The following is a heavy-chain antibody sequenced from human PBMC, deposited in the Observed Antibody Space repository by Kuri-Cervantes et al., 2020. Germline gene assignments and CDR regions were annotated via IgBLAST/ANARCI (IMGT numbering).Heavy chain of an antibody. D-gene: IGHD1-1*01. J-gene: IGHJ4*02. V-gene: IGHV3-15*01. CDR1: GFTFSNFA. CDR2: IKSKTDGGTT. Sequence: GGSLRLSCTTSGFTFSNFAMSWVRQAPGKGLEWVGRIKSKTDGGTTDYAAPVKGRFTISRDDSKNTLYLQMNSLKTEDTAVYYCTTSLEGYYFDYWGQGTLVTVSS. CDR3: TTSLEGYYFDY.